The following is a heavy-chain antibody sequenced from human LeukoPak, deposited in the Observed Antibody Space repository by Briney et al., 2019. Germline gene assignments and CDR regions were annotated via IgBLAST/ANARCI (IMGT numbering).Heavy chain of an antibody. CDR3: ARGPSFRYQPRPYYFDY. V-gene: IGHV1-69*01. CDR1: GGTFSSYA. J-gene: IGHJ4*02. Sequence: ASVKVSXKASGGTFSSYAISWVRQAPGQGLEWMGGIIPIFGTANYAQKFQGRVTITADESTNTAYMELSSLRSEDTAVYYCARGPSFRYQPRPYYFDYWGQGTLVTVSS. CDR2: IIPIFGTA. D-gene: IGHD2-2*01.